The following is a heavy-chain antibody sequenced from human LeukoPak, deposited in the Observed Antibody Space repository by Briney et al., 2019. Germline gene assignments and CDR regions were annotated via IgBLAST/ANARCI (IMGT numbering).Heavy chain of an antibody. CDR2: ISYDGSNK. D-gene: IGHD6-19*01. Sequence: GGSLRLSCAASGFTSSSYAMHWVRQAPGKGLEWVAVISYDGSNKYYADSVKGRFTISRDNSKNTLYLQMNSLRAEDTAVYYCARDPDSSGWFDAFDIWGQGTMVTVSS. V-gene: IGHV3-30-3*01. CDR1: GFTSSSYA. J-gene: IGHJ3*02. CDR3: ARDPDSSGWFDAFDI.